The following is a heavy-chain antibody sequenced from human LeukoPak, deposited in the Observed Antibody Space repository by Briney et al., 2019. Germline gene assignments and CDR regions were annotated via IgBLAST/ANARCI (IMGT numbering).Heavy chain of an antibody. D-gene: IGHD3-10*01. CDR3: ARGEEVGVWFGKLSIWFDP. CDR2: IYYSGST. J-gene: IGHJ5*02. CDR1: GGSISSSSYY. Sequence: SETLSLTCTVSGGSISSSSYYWGWIRQPPGKGLEWIGSIYYSGSTYYNPSLKSRVTISVDTSKNQFSLKLSSVTAADTAVYYCARGEEVGVWFGKLSIWFDPWGQGTLVTVSS. V-gene: IGHV4-39*07.